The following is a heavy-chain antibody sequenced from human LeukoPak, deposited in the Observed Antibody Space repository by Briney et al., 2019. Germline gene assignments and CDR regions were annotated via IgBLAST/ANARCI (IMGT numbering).Heavy chain of an antibody. CDR2: IYHSGST. CDR3: ARPPLIVVVIADLDAFDI. D-gene: IGHD2-21*01. J-gene: IGHJ3*02. Sequence: PSETLSLTCAVSGYSISSGYYWGWIRQPPGKGLEWIGSIYHSGSTYYNPSLKSRVTISVDTSTNQFSLKLSSVTATDTAVYYCARPPLIVVVIADLDAFDIWGQGTMVTVSS. V-gene: IGHV4-38-2*01. CDR1: GYSISSGYY.